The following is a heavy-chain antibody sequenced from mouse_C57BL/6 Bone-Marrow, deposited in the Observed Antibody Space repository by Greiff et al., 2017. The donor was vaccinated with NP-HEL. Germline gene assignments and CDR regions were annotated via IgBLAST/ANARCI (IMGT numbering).Heavy chain of an antibody. D-gene: IGHD2-1*01. V-gene: IGHV1-7*01. Sequence: VQLQESGAELAKPGASVKLSCKASGYTFTSYWMHWVKQRPGQGLEWIGYINPSSGYSKYKQKFKDKATLTADKSSSTAYMQMSSLTYENSAVYYCARLLTYAMDYWGQGTSVTVSS. CDR1: GYTFTSYW. CDR2: INPSSGYS. CDR3: ARLLTYAMDY. J-gene: IGHJ4*01.